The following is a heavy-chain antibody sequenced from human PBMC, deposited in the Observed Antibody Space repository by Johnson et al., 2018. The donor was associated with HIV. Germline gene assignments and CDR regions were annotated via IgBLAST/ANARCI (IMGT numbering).Heavy chain of an antibody. V-gene: IGHV3-NL1*01. CDR1: GFTFSSYG. J-gene: IGHJ3*02. D-gene: IGHD3-22*01. Sequence: QVQLVESGGGVVQPGRSLRLSCAASGFTFSSYGMHWVRQAPGKGLEWVSVIYSGGSTYYADSVKGRFTISRDNSKNTLYLQMNSLRAEDTAVYYCARRAYYYDSSGYYSHAFDIWGQGTMVTVSS. CDR3: ARRAYYYDSSGYYSHAFDI. CDR2: IYSGGST.